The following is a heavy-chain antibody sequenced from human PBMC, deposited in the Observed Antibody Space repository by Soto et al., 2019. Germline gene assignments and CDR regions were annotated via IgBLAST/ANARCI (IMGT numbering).Heavy chain of an antibody. CDR3: ARLDSSGWNYDYYGMDV. D-gene: IGHD6-19*01. CDR1: GYSFTSYW. CDR2: IYPGDSDT. Sequence: GESLKISCKGSGYSFTSYWLGWVRQMPGKGLEWMGIIYPGDSDTRYSPSFQGQVTISADKSISTAYLQWSSLKASDTAMYYCARLDSSGWNYDYYGMDVWGQGTTVTVSS. V-gene: IGHV5-51*01. J-gene: IGHJ6*02.